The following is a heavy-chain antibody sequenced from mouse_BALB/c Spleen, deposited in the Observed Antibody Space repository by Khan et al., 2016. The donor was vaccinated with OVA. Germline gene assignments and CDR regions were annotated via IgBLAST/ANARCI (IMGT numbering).Heavy chain of an antibody. D-gene: IGHD2-14*01. CDR2: INTHSGVP. Sequence: VQLVESGPELKKPGETVRISCKASGYTFTTAGIQWVQQMPGKGLKWIGWINTHSGVPKYAEDFKGRFAFSLENSVNTAYLQITNLKNEDTATDFCARGGAAYYRNDGGAMEYWGQGTSVTVSS. V-gene: IGHV9-4*02. CDR3: ARGGAAYYRNDGGAMEY. J-gene: IGHJ4*01. CDR1: GYTFTTAG.